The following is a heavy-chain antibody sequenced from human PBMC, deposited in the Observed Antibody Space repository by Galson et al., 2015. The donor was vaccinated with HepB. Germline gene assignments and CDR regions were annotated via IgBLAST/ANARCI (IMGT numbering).Heavy chain of an antibody. D-gene: IGHD2-2*01. CDR3: AKLGYCTSTSCHPEPFDY. V-gene: IGHV3-30*18. J-gene: IGHJ4*02. CDR1: GFIFSSYY. CDR2: ISHDGSYK. Sequence: SLRLSCAASGFIFSSYYMHWVRQAPGKGLEWVALISHDGSYKYYADAVKGRFTISRDNSKNTLYLQMNSLRAEDTAVYYCAKLGYCTSTSCHPEPFDYWGQGTLVTVSS.